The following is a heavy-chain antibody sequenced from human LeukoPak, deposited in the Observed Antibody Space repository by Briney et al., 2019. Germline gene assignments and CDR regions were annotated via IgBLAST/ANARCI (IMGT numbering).Heavy chain of an antibody. V-gene: IGHV3-48*03. D-gene: IGHD6-13*01. J-gene: IGHJ3*02. CDR2: ISSSGSTI. Sequence: PGGSLRLSCAASGFTFSSYEMNWVRQAPGKGLEWVSYISSSGSTIYYADSVKGRFTISRDNAKNSLYLQMNSLRAEDTAVYYCATSLFGAAGPDDAFDIWGQGTMVTVSS. CDR3: ATSLFGAAGPDDAFDI. CDR1: GFTFSSYE.